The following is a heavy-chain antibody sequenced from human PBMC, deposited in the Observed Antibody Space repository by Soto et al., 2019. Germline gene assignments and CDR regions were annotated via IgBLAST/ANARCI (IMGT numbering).Heavy chain of an antibody. CDR2: IIPIFGTA. Sequence: QVQLVQSGAEVKKPGSSVKVSCKASGGTFSSYAISWVRQAPGQGLEWMGGIIPIFGTANYAQKFQGRVTITADESTRTAYMELSSLRSEDTAVYYCARVGITMVRGVIGPYYYYGMDVWGQGTTVTVSS. V-gene: IGHV1-69*01. D-gene: IGHD3-10*01. J-gene: IGHJ6*02. CDR1: GGTFSSYA. CDR3: ARVGITMVRGVIGPYYYYGMDV.